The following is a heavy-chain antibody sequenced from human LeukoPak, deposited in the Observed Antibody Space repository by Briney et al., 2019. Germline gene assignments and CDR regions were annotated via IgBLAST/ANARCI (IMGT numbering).Heavy chain of an antibody. J-gene: IGHJ3*01. CDR2: IRIKAYDETT. Sequence: GGSLRLSCTSSGFSFGDYYMTWVRQAPGKGLEWVGFIRIKAYDETTGYAASVKGRFIISRDDSKSIAYLQMNSLKTEDTAVYYCARLQEESDAFDVWGQGTMVTVSS. CDR1: GFSFGDYY. V-gene: IGHV3-49*04. CDR3: ARLQEESDAFDV.